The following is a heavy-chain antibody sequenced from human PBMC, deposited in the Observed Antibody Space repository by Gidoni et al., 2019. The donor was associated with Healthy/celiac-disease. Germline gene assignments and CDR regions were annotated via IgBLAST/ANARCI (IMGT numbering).Heavy chain of an antibody. D-gene: IGHD1-26*01. V-gene: IGHV1-69*08. CDR2: IIPILGIA. CDR1: GGTFSSYT. Sequence: QVQLVQSGAEVKKPGSSVKVYCKASGGTFSSYTISWGRQAPGQGLEWMGRIIPILGIANYAQKFQGRVTITADKSTSTAYMELSSLRSEETAVYYCAREEGGSYYVSLTGWGQGTLVTVSS. J-gene: IGHJ4*02. CDR3: AREEGGSYYVSLTG.